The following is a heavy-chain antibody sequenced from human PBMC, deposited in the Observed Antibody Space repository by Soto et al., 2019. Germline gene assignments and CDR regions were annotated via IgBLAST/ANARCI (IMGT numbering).Heavy chain of an antibody. D-gene: IGHD3-10*01. CDR3: ARDSAHSYYYDSGSFPVYGMDV. J-gene: IGHJ6*02. Sequence: QVQLQESGPGLVKPSQTLSLTCTVSGGSISSGDYYWSWIRQPPGKGLEWIGYIYYSGSTYYNPSLKSRVTRSVDTSKNQFSLKLSSVTAADTAVYYCARDSAHSYYYDSGSFPVYGMDVWGQGTTVTVSS. CDR1: GGSISSGDYY. CDR2: IYYSGST. V-gene: IGHV4-30-4*01.